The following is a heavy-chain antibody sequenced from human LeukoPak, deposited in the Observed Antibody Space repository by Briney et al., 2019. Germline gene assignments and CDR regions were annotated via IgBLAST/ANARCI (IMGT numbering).Heavy chain of an antibody. J-gene: IGHJ4*02. CDR3: SRVSLAGSGSCYGY. Sequence: GGSLRLSCAASGFIFSDHYMDWVRQAPGKGLEWVGRIRNKANSYTTEYAASVKGRFTISRDDSKNSVYLQMNSLITEDTAVYYCSRVSLAGSGSCYGYWGQGTLVTVSS. CDR2: IRNKANSYTT. V-gene: IGHV3-72*01. CDR1: GFIFSDHY. D-gene: IGHD2-15*01.